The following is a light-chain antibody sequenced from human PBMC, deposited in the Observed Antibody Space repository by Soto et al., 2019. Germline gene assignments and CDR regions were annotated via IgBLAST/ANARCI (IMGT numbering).Light chain of an antibody. CDR2: AAS. V-gene: IGKV1-12*01. Sequence: DIQMTQSPLSVSASVGDRVTISCRASQGISTWLAWYQQKPGKAPKLLIYAASSLQTGVPSRFSGSGSGTDFTLTISRLEPEDFAVYYCQQFGSSAWTFGLGTKVEVK. J-gene: IGKJ1*01. CDR3: QQFGSSAWT. CDR1: QGISTW.